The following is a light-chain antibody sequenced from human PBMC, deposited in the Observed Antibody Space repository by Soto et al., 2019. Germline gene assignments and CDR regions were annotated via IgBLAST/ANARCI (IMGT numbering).Light chain of an antibody. Sequence: SALTQPASGSGSPRQSITISCTGASSDVGGYTYVSWYQQHPGKAPKLMIYEVNNRPSGVSNRFSGSKSGNTASLTISGLQAEDEADYYCSSYTSSSTLYVFGTGTKVTVL. V-gene: IGLV2-14*01. CDR2: EVN. J-gene: IGLJ1*01. CDR3: SSYTSSSTLYV. CDR1: SSDVGGYTY.